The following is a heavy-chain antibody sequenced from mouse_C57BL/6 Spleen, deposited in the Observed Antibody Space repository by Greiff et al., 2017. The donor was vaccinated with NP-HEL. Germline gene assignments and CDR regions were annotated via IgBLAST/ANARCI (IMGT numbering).Heavy chain of an antibody. CDR2: IYPRSGNT. CDR1: GYTFTSYG. V-gene: IGHV1-81*01. CDR3: ARRFTTVVATGAMDY. J-gene: IGHJ4*01. D-gene: IGHD1-1*01. Sequence: VQLQQSGAELARPGASVKLSCKASGYTFTSYGISWVKQRTGQGLEWIGEIYPRSGNTYYNEKFKGKATLPAAKSSSKAYMELRSMTSEDSAVYFCARRFTTVVATGAMDYWGQGTSVTVSS.